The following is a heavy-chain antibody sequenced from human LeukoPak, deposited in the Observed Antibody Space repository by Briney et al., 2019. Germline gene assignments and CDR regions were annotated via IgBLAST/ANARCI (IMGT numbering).Heavy chain of an antibody. Sequence: GKSLRLSCAGSGFTFSSYAMHWVRQAPGKGLEWGAVISYDGSNKYYADSVKGRFTISRDNSKNTLYLQMNSLRAEDTAVYYCARDGGDSSTKGSYMDVWGKGTTVTVSS. CDR2: ISYDGSNK. D-gene: IGHD6-13*01. CDR1: GFTFSSYA. J-gene: IGHJ6*03. V-gene: IGHV3-30*01. CDR3: ARDGGDSSTKGSYMDV.